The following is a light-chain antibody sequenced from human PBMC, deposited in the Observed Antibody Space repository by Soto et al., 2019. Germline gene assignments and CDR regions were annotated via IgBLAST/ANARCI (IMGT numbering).Light chain of an antibody. CDR1: QSISSW. J-gene: IGKJ2*01. CDR2: KAS. V-gene: IGKV1-5*03. CDR3: QQYNSFGYT. Sequence: DIQMTQSPSTLSASVGDRVTITCRASQSISSWLAWYQQKPGKAPNLLIYKASTLESGVPSRFSGSGSGTEFTLTISSLQPDDFATYYCQQYNSFGYTFGQGTKVEIK.